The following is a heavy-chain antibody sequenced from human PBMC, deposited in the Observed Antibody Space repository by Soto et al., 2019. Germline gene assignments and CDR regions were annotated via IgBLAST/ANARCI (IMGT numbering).Heavy chain of an antibody. CDR1: GATLNSFINYG. J-gene: IGHJ3*02. CDR2: IIPVFGAA. D-gene: IGHD5-12*01. CDR3: ARGAATKILVLKYDALEI. Sequence: QVHLVQSGAEVKKPGSSVRVSCKASGATLNSFINYGITWVRQAPGQGLEDMGGIIPVFGAANHAQKFQGRVTISADESTRTVNMELSSLRSNDPAVYYCARGAATKILVLKYDALEIWGQGTMVTVSS. V-gene: IGHV1-69*12.